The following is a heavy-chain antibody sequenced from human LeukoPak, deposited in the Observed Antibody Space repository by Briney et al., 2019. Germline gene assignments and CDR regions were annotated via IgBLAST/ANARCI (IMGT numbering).Heavy chain of an antibody. CDR2: IYYSGST. D-gene: IGHD2-15*01. Sequence: SETLSLTCTVSGGSISSYYWSWIRQPPGKGLEWIGYIYYSGSTNYNPALKSRVTISVDTSKNQSSLKLSSVTAADTAVYYCARRLGCSGGSCYNWFDPWGQGTLVTVSS. CDR3: ARRLGCSGGSCYNWFDP. CDR1: GGSISSYY. J-gene: IGHJ5*02. V-gene: IGHV4-59*01.